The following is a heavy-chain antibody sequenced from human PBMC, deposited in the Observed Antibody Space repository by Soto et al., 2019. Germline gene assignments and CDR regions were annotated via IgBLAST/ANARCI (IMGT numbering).Heavy chain of an antibody. J-gene: IGHJ4*02. CDR3: ARPPTMVRGRPPYYFDY. CDR2: IYPGDSDT. Sequence: PGESLKISCKGSGYSFTSYWIGWVRQMPGKGLEWMGIIYPGDSDTRYSPSFQGQVTISADKSISTAYLQWSSLKASDTAMYYCARPPTMVRGRPPYYFDYWGQGTLVTVSS. V-gene: IGHV5-51*01. CDR1: GYSFTSYW. D-gene: IGHD3-10*01.